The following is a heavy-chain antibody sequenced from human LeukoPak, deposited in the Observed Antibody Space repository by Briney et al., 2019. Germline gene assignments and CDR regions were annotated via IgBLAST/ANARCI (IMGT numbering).Heavy chain of an antibody. Sequence: ASVKVSCKASGYTFTSYDINWVRQATGQGLEWMGWMNPNSGNTGYAQKFQGRVTMTRNTSISTAYMELSSLRSEDTAVYYCARESVYCSGGSCYRLFDYWGQGTLVTVSS. CDR3: ARESVYCSGGSCYRLFDY. CDR2: MNPNSGNT. V-gene: IGHV1-8*01. D-gene: IGHD2-15*01. CDR1: GYTFTSYD. J-gene: IGHJ4*02.